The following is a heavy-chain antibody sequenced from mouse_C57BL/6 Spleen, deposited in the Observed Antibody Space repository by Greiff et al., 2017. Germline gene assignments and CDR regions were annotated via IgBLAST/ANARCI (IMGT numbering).Heavy chain of an antibody. V-gene: IGHV1-53*01. CDR3: ARSPYTRITHYWYFDV. CDR1: GYTFTSYW. D-gene: IGHD2-4*01. CDR2: INPSNGGT. Sequence: VQLQQSGTELVKPGASVKLSCKASGYTFTSYWMHWVKQRPGQGLEWIGNINPSNGGTNYNEKFKGKATLTVDKSSSTAYMQLSSLTSEDSAVYYCARSPYTRITHYWYFDVWGTGTTVTVSS. J-gene: IGHJ1*03.